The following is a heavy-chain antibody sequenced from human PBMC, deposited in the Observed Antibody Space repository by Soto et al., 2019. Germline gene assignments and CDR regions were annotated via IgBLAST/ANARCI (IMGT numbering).Heavy chain of an antibody. D-gene: IGHD5-12*01. CDR2: SSSSSSTI. J-gene: IGHJ4*02. Sequence: EVQLVESGGGLVQPGGSLRLSCAASGFTFSIYSMNWVRQAPGKGLEWVSYSSSSSSTIYYADSVKGRFTISRDNAKNSLYLQMNSLRDEDTAVYYCARGARDGYNLMLLSYWGQGTLVTVSS. CDR1: GFTFSIYS. CDR3: ARGARDGYNLMLLSY. V-gene: IGHV3-48*02.